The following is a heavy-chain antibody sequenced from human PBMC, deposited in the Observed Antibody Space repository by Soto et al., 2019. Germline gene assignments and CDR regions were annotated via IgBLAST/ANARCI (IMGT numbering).Heavy chain of an antibody. D-gene: IGHD3-10*01. CDR1: GGSISSYY. Sequence: QVQLQESGPGLVKPSETLSLTCTVSGGSISSYYWSWIRQPPGKGLEWIGYIYYSGSTNYNPSLNRRFTISADTSKNQSSRKLSSVTAADTAVYYCASRCGSGIDYWGQGTLVTGSS. J-gene: IGHJ4*02. V-gene: IGHV4-59*08. CDR3: ASRCGSGIDY. CDR2: IYYSGST.